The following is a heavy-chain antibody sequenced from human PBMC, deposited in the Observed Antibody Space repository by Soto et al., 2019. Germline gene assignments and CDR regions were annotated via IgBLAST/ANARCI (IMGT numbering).Heavy chain of an antibody. D-gene: IGHD2-15*01. V-gene: IGHV1-2*02. CDR2: INANSGST. CDR3: ARDLAKGGGSAGFDY. J-gene: IGHJ4*02. Sequence: QVQLVQSGAEVRKPGASVKVSCKASGYTFTGYYMHWVRQAPGQGLEWMGWINANSGSTKYPQKFQGRVTMTRDTSITTVYMSLTGLKSDDTAVYYCARDLAKGGGSAGFDYWGQGTLVAVSS. CDR1: GYTFTGYY.